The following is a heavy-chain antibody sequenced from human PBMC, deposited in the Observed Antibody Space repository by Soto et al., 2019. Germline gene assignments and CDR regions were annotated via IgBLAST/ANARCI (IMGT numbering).Heavy chain of an antibody. Sequence: EVQLVESGGGLVKPGGSLRLSCAASGFTFTNHNMNWVRQAPGKGLEWVSSISSSSSFRNYADSVKGRFSISRDNDKNLVYLQMDSLRAEDTAVYYCARDPPLSVLVVVATDDFWGQRTLVTVSS. CDR1: GFTFTNHN. V-gene: IGHV3-21*02. J-gene: IGHJ4*02. D-gene: IGHD3-16*02. CDR3: ARDPPLSVLVVVATDDF. CDR2: ISSSSSFR.